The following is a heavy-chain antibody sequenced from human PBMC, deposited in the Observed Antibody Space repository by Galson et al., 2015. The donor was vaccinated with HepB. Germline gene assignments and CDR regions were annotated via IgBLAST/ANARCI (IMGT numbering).Heavy chain of an antibody. CDR1: GYTFAAHW. D-gene: IGHD2-21*01. J-gene: IGHJ3*01. CDR3: ARWVRRIEGHDSFDV. CDR2: IDTPDSSI. Sequence: QSGAEVKKPGESLKISCTASGYTFAAHWIIWVRQMSGKGLEWMGHIDTPDSSINYNPSFEGHVTISVDASSTTAYLQWSTLMPSDTAMYYCARWVRRIEGHDSFDVWGQGTKVTVSS. V-gene: IGHV5-10-1*01.